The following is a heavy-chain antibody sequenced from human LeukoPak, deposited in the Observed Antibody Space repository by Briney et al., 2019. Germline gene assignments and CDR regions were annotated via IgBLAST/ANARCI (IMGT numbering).Heavy chain of an antibody. D-gene: IGHD5-12*01. CDR2: IRSSSETL. V-gene: IGHV3-48*01. CDR3: ARDAGNSGYGCDL. CDR1: GVIFSQYS. J-gene: IGHJ5*02. Sequence: GGPLRLSCAASGVIFSQYSMHWVRQAPGKGLEWVSRIRSSSETLYADSVKGRFTISRDNARNSLSLQMNNLRGEDTAIYYCARDAGNSGYGCDLWGQGTLVTVSS.